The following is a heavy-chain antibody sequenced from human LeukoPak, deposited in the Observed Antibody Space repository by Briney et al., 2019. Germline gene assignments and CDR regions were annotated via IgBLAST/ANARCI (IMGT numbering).Heavy chain of an antibody. CDR3: ARDSSPRGYFDY. J-gene: IGHJ4*02. D-gene: IGHD6-13*01. Sequence: SPSQTLSLTCTVSGGSISSGGYYWSWIRQHPGKGLEWIGYIYYSGSTYYNPSLKSRVTISVDTSKNQFSLKLSPVTAADTAVYYCARDSSPRGYFDYWGQGALVTVSS. CDR2: IYYSGST. CDR1: GGSISSGGYY. V-gene: IGHV4-31*03.